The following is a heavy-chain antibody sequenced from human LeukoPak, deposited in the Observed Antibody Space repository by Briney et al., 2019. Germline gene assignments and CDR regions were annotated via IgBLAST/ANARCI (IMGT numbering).Heavy chain of an antibody. CDR2: IHSGGST. CDR1: GFTVSSKY. D-gene: IGHD3-10*01. Sequence: GGSLRLSCAASGFTVSSKYMSWVRQAPGKGLEWVSVIHSGGSTHYADSVKGRFSISRDNSKNTLYLQMNSLRADDTAVYYCARGLPLPDAVVRGVIHSHFDLWGRGTLVTVSS. CDR3: ARGLPLPDAVVRGVIHSHFDL. J-gene: IGHJ2*01. V-gene: IGHV3-53*01.